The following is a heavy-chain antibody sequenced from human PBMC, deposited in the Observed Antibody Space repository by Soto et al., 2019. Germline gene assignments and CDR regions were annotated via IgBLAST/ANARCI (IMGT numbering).Heavy chain of an antibody. Sequence: GASVKVSFKTSGYTMTTYGIMWVRQAPGQGLEWMGWISADIGNTNYAQKVQGRVTMTTDTSTSTAYLELRSLRSDDTAVYYCAAGLIVFGGLIARHWGQGTLVTVSS. J-gene: IGHJ4*02. CDR3: AAGLIVFGGLIARH. V-gene: IGHV1-18*04. D-gene: IGHD3-16*02. CDR1: GYTMTTYG. CDR2: ISADIGNT.